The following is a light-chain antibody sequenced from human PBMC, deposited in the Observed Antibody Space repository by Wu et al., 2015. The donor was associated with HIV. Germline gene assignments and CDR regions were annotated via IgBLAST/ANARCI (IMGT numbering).Light chain of an antibody. V-gene: IGKV3-20*01. Sequence: EIVLTQSPGTLSLSPGERGTVSCRASESVSSSYLAWYQQKPGQPPRLLIYSTSSRATGIPDRFIGSGSGTEFTLTISSLQSEDFAIYYCQLSNNWPWTFGQGTKVEIK. J-gene: IGKJ1*01. CDR2: STS. CDR1: ESVSSSY. CDR3: QLSNNWPWT.